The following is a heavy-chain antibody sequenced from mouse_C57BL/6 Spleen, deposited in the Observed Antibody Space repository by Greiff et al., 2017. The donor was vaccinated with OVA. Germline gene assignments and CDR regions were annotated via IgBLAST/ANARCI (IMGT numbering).Heavy chain of an antibody. J-gene: IGHJ1*03. CDR2: ISSGGSYT. V-gene: IGHV5-6*01. Sequence: EVQGLESGGDLVKPGGSLKLSCAASGFTFSSYGMSWVRQTPDKRLEWVATISSGGSYTYYPDSVKGRFTISRDNAKNTLYLQMSSLKSEDTAMYYCARHNYGSSYWYFDVWGTGTTVTVSS. CDR3: ARHNYGSSYWYFDV. D-gene: IGHD1-1*01. CDR1: GFTFSSYG.